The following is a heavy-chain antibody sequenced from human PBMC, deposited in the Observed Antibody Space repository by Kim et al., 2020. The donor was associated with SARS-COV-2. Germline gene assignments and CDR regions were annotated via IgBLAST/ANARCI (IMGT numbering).Heavy chain of an antibody. V-gene: IGHV1-8*01. CDR3: AVAAAGTYDAFDV. J-gene: IGHJ3*01. D-gene: IGHD6-13*01. CDR1: GSTFTNYD. Sequence: ASVKVSCKASGSTFTNYDINWVRQAPGQGLEWMGWMNHNSGNTGYGQKFQGRVTMTGQTSISTAYMELSSLRNGDTAVYFCAVAAAGTYDAFDVWGQGTMVTVSS. CDR2: MNHNSGNT.